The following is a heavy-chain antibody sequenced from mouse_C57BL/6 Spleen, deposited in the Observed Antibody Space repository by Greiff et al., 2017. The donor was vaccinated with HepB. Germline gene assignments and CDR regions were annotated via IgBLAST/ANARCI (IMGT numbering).Heavy chain of an antibody. J-gene: IGHJ2*01. CDR3: ARDGNNPFDY. D-gene: IGHD2-1*01. Sequence: EVQVVESGPVLVKPGASVKMSCKASGYTFTDYYMNWVKQSHGKSLEWIGVINPYNGGTSYNQKFKGKATLTVDKSSSTAYMELNSLTSEDSAVYYCARDGNNPFDYWGQGTTLTVSS. V-gene: IGHV1-19*01. CDR1: GYTFTDYY. CDR2: INPYNGGT.